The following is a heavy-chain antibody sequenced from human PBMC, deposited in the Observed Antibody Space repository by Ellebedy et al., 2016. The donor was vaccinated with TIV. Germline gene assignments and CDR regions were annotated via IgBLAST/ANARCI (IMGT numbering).Heavy chain of an antibody. J-gene: IGHJ4*02. Sequence: GESLKISCAASGFTFSSYWMHWVRQAPGKGLVWVSRISSDGSSTSHADSVKGRFTISRDNSKNTVYLQMNSLRAEDTAVYFCARQEVDIAMALDYWGQGTLVTVSS. CDR3: ARQEVDIAMALDY. CDR2: ISSDGSST. CDR1: GFTFSSYW. D-gene: IGHD5-18*01. V-gene: IGHV3-74*01.